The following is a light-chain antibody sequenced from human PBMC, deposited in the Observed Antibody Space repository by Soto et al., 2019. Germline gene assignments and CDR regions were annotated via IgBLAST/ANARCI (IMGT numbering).Light chain of an antibody. J-gene: IGKJ5*01. Sequence: IMLKQSPSTLSLSPEETTPLSRLSSSSVGSYLAWYQQKPGQPPRLLIYDASNRATGIPARFNGSGPGTDFTLTISSLEPEDFAVYYCQQRINWVITFGQGTRLDI. CDR3: QQRINWVIT. V-gene: IGKV3-11*01. CDR1: SSVGSY. CDR2: DAS.